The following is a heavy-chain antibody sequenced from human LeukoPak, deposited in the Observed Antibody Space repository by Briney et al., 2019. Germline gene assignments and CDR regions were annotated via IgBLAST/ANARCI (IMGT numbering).Heavy chain of an antibody. CDR3: ARDAVDTANAV. V-gene: IGHV3-74*01. J-gene: IGHJ6*02. D-gene: IGHD5-18*01. CDR1: GFTFTTYW. CDR2: INSDGSIT. Sequence: PGGSLRPSCAASGFTFTTYWMHWVRQAPGKGLVWVSHINSDGSITSYADSVKGRFTISRDNAKNTLYLQINSLRAEDTAVYYCARDAVDTANAVWGQGTTVTVSS.